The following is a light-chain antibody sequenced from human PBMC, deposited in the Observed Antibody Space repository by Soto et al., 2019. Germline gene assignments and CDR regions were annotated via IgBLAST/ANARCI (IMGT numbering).Light chain of an antibody. CDR1: SSNIGSNT. CDR3: AAWDDRLNGWV. J-gene: IGLJ3*02. CDR2: NNN. Sequence: QSVLTQPPSASGTPGQRVTISCSGSSSNIGSNTVNWYQQVPGTAPKLLIYNNNQPPSGVPDRFSGSKSGTSASLAISGLQSEDEGDYYCAAWDDRLNGWVLGGGTQLTVL. V-gene: IGLV1-44*01.